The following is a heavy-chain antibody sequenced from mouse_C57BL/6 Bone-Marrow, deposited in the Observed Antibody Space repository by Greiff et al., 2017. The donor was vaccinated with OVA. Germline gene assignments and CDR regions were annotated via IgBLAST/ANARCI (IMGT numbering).Heavy chain of an antibody. V-gene: IGHV1-64*01. J-gene: IGHJ2*01. D-gene: IGHD3-2*01. CDR2: IHPNSGST. CDR1: GYTFTSYW. Sequence: VQLQQPGAELVKPGASVKLSCKASGYTFTSYWMHWVKQRPGQGLEWIGMIHPNSGSTNYNEKFNSKATLTVDKSSSTAYMQLSSLTSEDSAVYYCARFPRQGGYYFDYWGQGTTLTVSS. CDR3: ARFPRQGGYYFDY.